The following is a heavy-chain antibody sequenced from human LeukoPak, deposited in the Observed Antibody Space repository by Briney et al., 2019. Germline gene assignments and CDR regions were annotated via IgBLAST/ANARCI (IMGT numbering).Heavy chain of an antibody. J-gene: IGHJ4*02. Sequence: SGTLSLTCTGSGASFSAYWWRWVRQPPGKGLEWIGEINHSGNANYNPSLKSRVTISVDTSKNQFSLKLSSVTASDTAVYYCSSTNFYLEYWGLGSLVTVSS. D-gene: IGHD2-2*01. CDR3: SSTNFYLEY. V-gene: IGHV4-34*01. CDR1: GASFSAYW. CDR2: INHSGNA.